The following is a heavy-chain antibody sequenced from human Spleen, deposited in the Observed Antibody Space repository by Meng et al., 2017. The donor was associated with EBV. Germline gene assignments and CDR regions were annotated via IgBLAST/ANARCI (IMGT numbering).Heavy chain of an antibody. J-gene: IGHJ5*02. V-gene: IGHV4-34*01. CDR1: GGSVSGFY. D-gene: IGHD6-6*01. CDR3: ARGRTVARSPWSDP. Sequence: QGQLQQWGAGLLKPSETLSLTCAVYGGSVSGFYWIWIRQSPEKGLEWIGESNHSGSTTYNPSLKSRVTIPVDTSKDQFSLRLTSVTAADTAIYYCARGRTVARSPWSDPWGQGTLVTVSS. CDR2: SNHSGST.